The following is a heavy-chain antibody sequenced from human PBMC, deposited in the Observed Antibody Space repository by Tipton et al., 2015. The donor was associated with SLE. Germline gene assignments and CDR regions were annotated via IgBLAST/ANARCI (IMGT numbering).Heavy chain of an antibody. V-gene: IGHV3-7*01. CDR1: GFTFSSYW. D-gene: IGHD6-13*01. Sequence: SLRLSCAASGFTFSSYWMSWVRQAPGKGLEWVANIKQDGSEKYYVDSVKGRFTISRDNAKNSLYLQMNSLRAEDTAVYYCARDLTPGRAAGGNWFDPWGQGTLVTVSS. CDR2: IKQDGSEK. CDR3: ARDLTPGRAAGGNWFDP. J-gene: IGHJ5*02.